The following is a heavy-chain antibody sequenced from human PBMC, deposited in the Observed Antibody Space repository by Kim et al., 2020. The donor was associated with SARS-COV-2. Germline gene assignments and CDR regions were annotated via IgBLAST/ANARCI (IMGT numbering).Heavy chain of an antibody. CDR2: INHSGST. J-gene: IGHJ4*02. D-gene: IGHD3-10*01. CDR3: ARGRPGRPAYYYGSGSYSPTDY. CDR1: GGSFSGYY. V-gene: IGHV4-34*01. Sequence: SETLSLTCAVYGGSFSGYYWSWIRQPPGKGLEWIGEINHSGSTNYNSSLKSRVTISVDTSKNQFSLKLSSVTAADTAVYYCARGRPGRPAYYYGSGSYSPTDYWGQGTLVTVSS.